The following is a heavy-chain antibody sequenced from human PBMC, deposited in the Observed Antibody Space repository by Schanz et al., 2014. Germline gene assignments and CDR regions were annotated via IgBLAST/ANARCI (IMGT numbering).Heavy chain of an antibody. CDR3: AKIGKAHHLTGRPGWSDGMDV. Sequence: EVQLVESGGGLVQPGGSLRLSCSASGITFSDYAMSWVRQAPGKGLEWVSTIASGGSHTFYADSVTGRFTISGDNSKNTLFLQMNSLRVEDTAIYYCAKIGKAHHLTGRPGWSDGMDVWGQGTTVVVPS. CDR1: GITFSDYA. J-gene: IGHJ6*02. D-gene: IGHD3-3*01. V-gene: IGHV3-23*04. CDR2: IASGGSHT.